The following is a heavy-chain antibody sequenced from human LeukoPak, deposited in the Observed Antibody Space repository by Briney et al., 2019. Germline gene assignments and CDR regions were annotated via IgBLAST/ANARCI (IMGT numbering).Heavy chain of an antibody. CDR1: GGSISSHY. CDR2: ICYSGNS. J-gene: IGHJ6*03. Sequence: SETLSLTCTVPGGSISSHYWSWIRQPPGKGLEWIGYICYSGNSKYNPSLKSRVTISVDTSKNQFSLKLSSVTAADTAVYYCARGYYDFFGSSYYYYLDVWGKGTTVTVSS. D-gene: IGHD3-3*01. V-gene: IGHV4-59*11. CDR3: ARGYYDFFGSSYYYYLDV.